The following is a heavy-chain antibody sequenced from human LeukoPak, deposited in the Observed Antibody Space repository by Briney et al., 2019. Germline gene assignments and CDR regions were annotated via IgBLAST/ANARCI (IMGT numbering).Heavy chain of an antibody. V-gene: IGHV4-39*01. J-gene: IGHJ4*02. Sequence: SETLSLTCAVSGGSISSSSYYWGWIRQPPGKGLGWIGSISNSGSTYYNPALKSRVTISVDTSKNQFSLKLTSVTAADAAMYYCARRDRTYYFDYWGQGTLVTVSS. CDR2: ISNSGST. CDR3: ARRDRTYYFDY. CDR1: GGSISSSSYY. D-gene: IGHD3-22*01.